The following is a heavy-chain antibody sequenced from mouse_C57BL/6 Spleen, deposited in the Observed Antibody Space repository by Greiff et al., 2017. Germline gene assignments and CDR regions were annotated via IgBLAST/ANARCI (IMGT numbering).Heavy chain of an antibody. Sequence: VQLKQSGGGLVKPGGSLTLSCAASGFTFSDYGMHWVRQAPEKGLEWVAYISSGSSTIYYADTVKGRFTISRDNAKNTLFLQMTSLRSEDTAVXYCARGIYYYGSSYWYFDVWGTGTTVTVSS. CDR2: ISSGSSTI. CDR1: GFTFSDYG. J-gene: IGHJ1*03. D-gene: IGHD1-1*01. CDR3: ARGIYYYGSSYWYFDV. V-gene: IGHV5-17*01.